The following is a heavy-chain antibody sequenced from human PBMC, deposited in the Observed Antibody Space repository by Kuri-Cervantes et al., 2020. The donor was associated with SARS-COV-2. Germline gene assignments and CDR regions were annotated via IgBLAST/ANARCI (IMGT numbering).Heavy chain of an antibody. V-gene: IGHV3-7*01. D-gene: IGHD2-2*03. CDR1: GFTFGDYG. CDR2: IRQDGSQK. CDR3: ARLGYCNSSSCNRGDYYYYYMDV. Sequence: GESLKISCAASGFTFGDYGMSWVRQAPGKGLEWVANIRQDGSQKLYVDSVKGRFTISRDNANNKMYLQMNSLRAEDTAVYYCARLGYCNSSSCNRGDYYYYYMDVWGNGSTVTVSS. J-gene: IGHJ6*03.